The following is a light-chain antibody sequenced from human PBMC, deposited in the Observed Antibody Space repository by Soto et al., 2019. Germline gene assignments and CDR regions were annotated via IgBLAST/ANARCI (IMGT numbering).Light chain of an antibody. CDR1: QSVSGSY. CDR3: HQYGGPPRT. Sequence: EIVLAQSPGTLSLSPGERATLSCTASQSVSGSYLAWYQQKPGQAPRLLIYDASSRATGIPDRFSGSGSGTEFTFTISRLEPEDFALYYCHQYGGPPRTFGQGTKVDIK. CDR2: DAS. J-gene: IGKJ1*01. V-gene: IGKV3-20*01.